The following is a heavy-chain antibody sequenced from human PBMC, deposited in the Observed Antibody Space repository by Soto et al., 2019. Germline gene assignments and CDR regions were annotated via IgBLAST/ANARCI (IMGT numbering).Heavy chain of an antibody. J-gene: IGHJ4*02. Sequence: QVQLVQSGAEVKKPGASVKVSCKASGYTFTSYAMHWVRQAPGPRLEWMGWINAGNGNTKYSQKFQGRVTITRDTSASTAYMELSSLRSEDTAVCYCARGDYYDIHDYWGQGTLVTVSS. CDR3: ARGDYYDIHDY. CDR1: GYTFTSYA. CDR2: INAGNGNT. V-gene: IGHV1-3*01. D-gene: IGHD3-22*01.